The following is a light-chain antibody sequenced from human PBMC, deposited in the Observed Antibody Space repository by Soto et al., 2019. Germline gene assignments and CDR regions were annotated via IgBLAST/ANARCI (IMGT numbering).Light chain of an antibody. CDR2: EGS. CDR3: CSYAGSSSYA. J-gene: IGLJ1*01. CDR1: SSNVGSYNL. Sequence: QSVLTHPASGSGSPGQSITISCTGTSSNVGSYNLVSWYQQHPGKAPKLMFYEGSKRPSGVSNRFSGSKSGNTASLTISGLQAEDEADYYCCSYAGSSSYAFGTGTKVTVL. V-gene: IGLV2-23*01.